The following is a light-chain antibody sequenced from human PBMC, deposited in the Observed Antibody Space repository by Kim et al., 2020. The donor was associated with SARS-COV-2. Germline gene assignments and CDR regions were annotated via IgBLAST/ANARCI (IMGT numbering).Light chain of an antibody. CDR3: QQYVSSPYT. Sequence: EIVLTQSPGTLSLSPGERATLSCRASQSVGTNYLAWYQQKPGQAPRLLIYGASSRATGIPDRFSGSGSGTDFTLTISRLEPDDFAVYYCQQYVSSPYTFGRGTKLEI. CDR2: GAS. J-gene: IGKJ2*01. V-gene: IGKV3-20*01. CDR1: QSVGTNY.